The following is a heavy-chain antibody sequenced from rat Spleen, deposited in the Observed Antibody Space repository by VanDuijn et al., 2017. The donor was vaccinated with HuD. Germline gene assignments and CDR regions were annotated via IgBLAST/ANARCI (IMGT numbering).Heavy chain of an antibody. CDR3: ASHGPRISRFAY. CDR1: GFTFSDYA. Sequence: EVQLVESGGGLVQPGRSLKLSCAASGFTFSDYAMAWVRQAPKKGLEWVATIIYDGSSTYYRDSVKGRFTISRDNAKRTLYLHMDSLRSEDTATYYCASHGPRISRFAYWGQGTLVTVSS. V-gene: IGHV5-17*01. CDR2: IIYDGSST. D-gene: IGHD1-6*01. J-gene: IGHJ3*01.